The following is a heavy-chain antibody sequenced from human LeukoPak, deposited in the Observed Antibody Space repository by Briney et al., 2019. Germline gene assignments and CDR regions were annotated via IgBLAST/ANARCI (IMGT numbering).Heavy chain of an antibody. J-gene: IGHJ5*02. CDR3: ARARIAAAEDIGGNWFDP. Sequence: PSETLSLTCTVSGGSISSYYWSWIRQPPGKGLEWIGYIYYSGSTNYNPSLKSRVTISVDTSKNQFSLKLSSVTAADTAVYYCARARIAAAEDIGGNWFDPWGQGTLVTVSS. CDR1: GGSISSYY. V-gene: IGHV4-59*01. D-gene: IGHD6-13*01. CDR2: IYYSGST.